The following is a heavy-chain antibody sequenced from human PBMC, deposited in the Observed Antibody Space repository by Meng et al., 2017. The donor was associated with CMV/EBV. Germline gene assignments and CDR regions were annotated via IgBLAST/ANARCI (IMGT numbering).Heavy chain of an antibody. CDR1: RGSIRSYY. V-gene: IGHV4-59*12. Sequence: SETLSLTCTVSRGSIRSYYWSWIRQPPGKGLEWIGYIYYTGNTNYNSSLKSRVTISLNTSKNQFSLRLSSVTAEDTAVYYCARDPIVVVPAALIGDAFDIWGQGTMVTVSS. CDR3: ARDPIVVVPAALIGDAFDI. CDR2: IYYTGNT. J-gene: IGHJ3*02. D-gene: IGHD2-2*01.